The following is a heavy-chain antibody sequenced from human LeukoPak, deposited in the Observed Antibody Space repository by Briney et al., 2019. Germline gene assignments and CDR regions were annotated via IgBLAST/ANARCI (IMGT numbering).Heavy chain of an antibody. CDR2: IIPIFGTA. J-gene: IGHJ4*02. D-gene: IGHD2-2*01. Sequence: SVKVSCKASGGTFSSYAISWVRQAPGQGLEWMGRIIPIFGTANYAQKFQGRVTITTDESTSTAYMELSSLRSEDTAVYYCARTAGCSSNGCYAWYYFDYWGQGTLVTVSS. V-gene: IGHV1-69*05. CDR1: GGTFSSYA. CDR3: ARTAGCSSNGCYAWYYFDY.